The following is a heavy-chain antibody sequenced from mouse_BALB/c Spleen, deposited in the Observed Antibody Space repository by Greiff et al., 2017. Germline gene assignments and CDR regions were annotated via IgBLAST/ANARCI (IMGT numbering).Heavy chain of an antibody. D-gene: IGHD2-1*01. V-gene: IGHV3-2*02. CDR2: ISYSGST. Sequence: EVQLQQSGPGLVKPSQSLSLTCTVTGYSITSDYAWNWIRQFPGNKLEWMGYISYSGSTSYNPSLKSRISITRDTSKNQFFLQLNSVTTEDTATYYCAKSYGKNCDYWGQGTTLTVSS. J-gene: IGHJ2*01. CDR1: GYSITSDYA. CDR3: AKSYGKNCDY.